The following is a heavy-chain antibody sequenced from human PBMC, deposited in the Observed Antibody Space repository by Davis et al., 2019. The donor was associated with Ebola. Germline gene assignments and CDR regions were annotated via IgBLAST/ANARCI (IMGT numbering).Heavy chain of an antibody. V-gene: IGHV3-64D*06. CDR1: GFTFSDHY. D-gene: IGHD3-3*01. CDR3: VIRSMEY. CDR2: ISSNGGST. Sequence: PGGSLRLSCVASGFTFSDHYMDWVRQAPGKGLEYVSAISSNGGSTYYADSVKGRFTISRDNSKNTLYLQMSSLRAEDTAVYYCVIRSMEYWGQGTLVTVSS. J-gene: IGHJ4*02.